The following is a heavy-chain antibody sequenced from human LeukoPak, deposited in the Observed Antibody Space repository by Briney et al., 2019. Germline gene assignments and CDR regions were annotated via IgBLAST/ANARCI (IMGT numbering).Heavy chain of an antibody. CDR3: ARDTSGYYSFDY. Sequence: KTSETLSLTCTVSGGSISTSSYYWGWIRQPPGKGLEWLGSIYYGGSTHYNPSLKSRVTISVDTSKNQFSLKLTSVTAADTAIYYCARDTSGYYSFDYWGQGTLLTVSS. J-gene: IGHJ4*02. CDR2: IYYGGST. CDR1: GGSISTSSYY. D-gene: IGHD3-22*01. V-gene: IGHV4-39*01.